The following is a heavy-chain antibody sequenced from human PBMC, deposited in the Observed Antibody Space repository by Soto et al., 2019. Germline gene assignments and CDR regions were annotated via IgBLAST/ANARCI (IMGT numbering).Heavy chain of an antibody. J-gene: IGHJ4*02. CDR2: IYSDGTT. CDR3: ARSREMYYYDSSGYYAH. CDR1: GLTVNNNY. D-gene: IGHD3-22*01. Sequence: GGSLRLSCASSGLTVNNNYISWVRQAPGKGLEWVSIIYSDGTTYYADSVKGRFPISRDNSKNTVYLQMNSLRVDDTGVYYCARSREMYYYDSSGYYAHWGQGTLVTVSS. V-gene: IGHV3-66*01.